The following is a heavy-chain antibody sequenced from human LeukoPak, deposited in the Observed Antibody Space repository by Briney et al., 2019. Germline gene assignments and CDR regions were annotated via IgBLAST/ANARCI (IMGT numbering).Heavy chain of an antibody. V-gene: IGHV1-18*01. Sequence: ASVTVSCKASGYTFTSYGISWVRQAPGQGLEWMGWISAYNGNTNYAQKLQGRVTMTTDTSTSTAYMELRSLRSDDTAVYYCARDSRSGYGGYYGMDVWGQGTTVTVSS. D-gene: IGHD3-3*01. CDR3: ARDSRSGYGGYYGMDV. J-gene: IGHJ6*02. CDR1: GYTFTSYG. CDR2: ISAYNGNT.